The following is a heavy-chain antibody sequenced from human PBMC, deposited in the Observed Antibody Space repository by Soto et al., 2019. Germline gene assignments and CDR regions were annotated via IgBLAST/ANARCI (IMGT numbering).Heavy chain of an antibody. J-gene: IGHJ4*02. CDR2: INHSGRT. Sequence: SETLSLTCAVYGGSFRDYYWSWIRQTPDKGLEWIGEINHSGRTNYNPSLKSRVTVSVDTSKNQFSLKVTSVTAADTAIYHCARGQGTTEVNDGPGYWGQGTMVTVSS. D-gene: IGHD1-1*01. V-gene: IGHV4-34*01. CDR3: ARGQGTTEVNDGPGY. CDR1: GGSFRDYY.